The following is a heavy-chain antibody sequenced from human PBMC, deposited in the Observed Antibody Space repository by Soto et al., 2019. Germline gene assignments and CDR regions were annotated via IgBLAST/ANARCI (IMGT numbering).Heavy chain of an antibody. CDR3: ARGGSSSAGFDD. Sequence: QVQLVESGGGVVQPGRSLRLSCAASGFTFSSYGMHWVRQAPGKGLEWVAVIWNVGSNKYYGDSVRGRFTISRDNSKNTLYRQMNSLRAEDTAVYYCARGGSSSAGFDDWGQGTLVTVSS. J-gene: IGHJ4*02. V-gene: IGHV3-33*01. D-gene: IGHD6-6*01. CDR1: GFTFSSYG. CDR2: IWNVGSNK.